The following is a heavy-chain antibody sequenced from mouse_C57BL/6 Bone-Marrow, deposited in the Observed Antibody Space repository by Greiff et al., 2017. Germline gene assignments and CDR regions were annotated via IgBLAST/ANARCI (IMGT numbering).Heavy chain of an antibody. Sequence: QVQLQQPGAELVMPGASVKLSCKASGYTFTSYWMHWVKQRPGQGLEWIGEIDPSGSYTNSNQKFKGKSTLTVDKSSSTAYMQLSSLTSEDSAVYDWALLIYYYGSAWFAYWGQGTLVTVSA. CDR1: GYTFTSYW. D-gene: IGHD1-1*01. CDR3: ALLIYYYGSAWFAY. V-gene: IGHV1-69*01. J-gene: IGHJ3*01. CDR2: IDPSGSYT.